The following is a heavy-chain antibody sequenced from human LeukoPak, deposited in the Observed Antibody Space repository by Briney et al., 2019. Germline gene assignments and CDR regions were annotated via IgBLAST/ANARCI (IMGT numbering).Heavy chain of an antibody. CDR2: INPNSGGT. J-gene: IGHJ6*02. V-gene: IGHV1-2*06. D-gene: IGHD3-3*01. Sequence: EASVKVSCKASGYTFTGYYMHWVRQAPGQGLEWMGRINPNSGGTNYAQKFQGRVTMTRDTSTSTVYMELSSLRSEDTAVYYCARARELRFLAQYYYYGMDVWGQGTTVTVSS. CDR3: ARARELRFLAQYYYYGMDV. CDR1: GYTFTGYY.